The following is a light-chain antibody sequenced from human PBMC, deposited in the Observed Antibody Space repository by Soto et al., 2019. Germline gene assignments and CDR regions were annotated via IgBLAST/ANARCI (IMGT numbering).Light chain of an antibody. J-gene: IGLJ1*01. CDR3: QYYDSSLSRYV. CDR2: TNT. V-gene: IGLV1-40*01. CDR1: SSNFGAGYD. Sequence: QSVLTQPPSGSGAPGQRVTISCTGGSSNFGAGYDVHWYQQLPGTAPKLLVYTNTNRPSGVPDRFSGSKSGTSASLAITGIQAEDEADYYCQYYDSSLSRYVFGAGTKVTVL.